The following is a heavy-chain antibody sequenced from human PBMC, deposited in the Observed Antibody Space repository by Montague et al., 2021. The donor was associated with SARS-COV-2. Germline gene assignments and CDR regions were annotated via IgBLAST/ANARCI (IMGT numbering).Heavy chain of an antibody. D-gene: IGHD6-13*01. Sequence: ETLSLTCAVSGGSINTNNWWTWVRQPPGEGLEWIGQIFHSGITNYNPSLGSRVTISVDKSKNQFSLRLSSVTAADTAVYYCARGRLVGDSSSWYYFDYWGQGTLVAVSS. CDR1: GGSINTNNW. J-gene: IGHJ4*02. CDR2: IFHSGIT. V-gene: IGHV4-4*02. CDR3: ARGRLVGDSSSWYYFDY.